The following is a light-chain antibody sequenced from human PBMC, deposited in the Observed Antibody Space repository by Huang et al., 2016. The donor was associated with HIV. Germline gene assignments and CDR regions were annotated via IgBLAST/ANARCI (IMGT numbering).Light chain of an antibody. CDR1: QSVGSN. CDR3: QQHNTWPRT. CDR2: ADS. J-gene: IGKJ1*01. V-gene: IGKV3-15*01. Sequence: EIVMTQSPATLSVSPGERATLSCRASQSVGSNLAWYQQKRGQAPRLLIYADSTRATGIPARFSGSGSGTEFTLTVSGLQSEDFAVYYCQQHNTWPRTFGQGTRV.